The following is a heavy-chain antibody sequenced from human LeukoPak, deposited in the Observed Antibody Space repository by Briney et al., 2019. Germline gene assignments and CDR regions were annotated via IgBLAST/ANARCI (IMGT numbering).Heavy chain of an antibody. CDR2: ISAYNGNT. CDR3: ARGIKDKYSGSYYGQDY. V-gene: IGHV1-18*01. Sequence: ASVKVSCKASGYTFTSYGISWVRQAPGQGLEWMGWISAYNGNTNYAQKLQGRVTVTTDSSTSTAYMELRSLRSDDTAVYYCARGIKDKYSGSYYGQDYWGQGTLVTVSS. CDR1: GYTFTSYG. D-gene: IGHD1-26*01. J-gene: IGHJ4*02.